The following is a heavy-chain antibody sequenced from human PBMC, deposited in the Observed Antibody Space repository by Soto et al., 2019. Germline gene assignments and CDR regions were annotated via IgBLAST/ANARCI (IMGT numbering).Heavy chain of an antibody. Sequence: SQTLSLTCAISGDSVSSNSAAWNWIRQSPSRGLEWLGRTYYRSKWYSDYAVSVKSRITINPDTSKNQFSLQLNSVTPEDTAVYYCAREVGQRYSSSWYSTFDYWGQGTLVTVSS. V-gene: IGHV6-1*01. J-gene: IGHJ4*02. CDR2: TYYRSKWYS. CDR1: GDSVSSNSAA. D-gene: IGHD6-13*01. CDR3: AREVGQRYSSSWYSTFDY.